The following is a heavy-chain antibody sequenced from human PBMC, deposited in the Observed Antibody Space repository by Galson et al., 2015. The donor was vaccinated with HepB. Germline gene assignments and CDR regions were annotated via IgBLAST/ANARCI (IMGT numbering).Heavy chain of an antibody. J-gene: IGHJ2*01. CDR2: ISSTGTTM. CDR1: GFTFSSYT. V-gene: IGHV3-48*02. Sequence: SLRLSCAASGFTFSSYTMNWVRQAPGKGLESDSYISSTGTTMYYADSAKGRFTISRDNAQNSLYLQMNSLRDEDTAVYYCARVYFGSGSSSAYWYFDRWGRGALVTVSS. CDR3: ARVYFGSGSSSAYWYFDR. D-gene: IGHD3-10*01.